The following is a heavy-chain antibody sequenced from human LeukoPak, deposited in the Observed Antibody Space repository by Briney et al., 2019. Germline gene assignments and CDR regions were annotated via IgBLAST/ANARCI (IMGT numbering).Heavy chain of an antibody. CDR1: GGSISSYY. CDR3: ARDGPIAAPLDH. J-gene: IGHJ4*02. D-gene: IGHD6-13*01. V-gene: IGHV4-59*01. CDR2: IYYSGST. Sequence: KSSGTLSLTCAVSGGSISSYYWSWIRQPPGKGLEWIGYIYYSGSTNYNPSLKSRVTISVDTSKNQFSLKLSSVTAADTAVYYCARDGPIAAPLDHWGQGTLVTVSS.